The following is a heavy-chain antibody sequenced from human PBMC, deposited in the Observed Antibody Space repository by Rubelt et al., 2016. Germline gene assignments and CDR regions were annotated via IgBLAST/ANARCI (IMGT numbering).Heavy chain of an antibody. V-gene: IGHV1-3*01. CDR2: FNAGNGNP. D-gene: IGHD3-9*01. J-gene: IGHJ6*02. CDR3: ARDQEYYDILTGYLSGMDV. CDR1: GYTFTSYA. Sequence: QVQLVQSGAEVKKPGASVKVSCKASGYTFTSYAMHWVRQAPGQRLEWMGWFNAGNGNPKYSQKFQGRVTMTRDTAGSTADMWLSSLGAEETAVYYCARDQEYYDILTGYLSGMDVWGQGTTVTVSS.